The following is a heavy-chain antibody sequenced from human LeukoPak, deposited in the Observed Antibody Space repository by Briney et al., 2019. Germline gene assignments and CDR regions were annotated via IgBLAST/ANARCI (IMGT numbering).Heavy chain of an antibody. CDR1: GFTFSSYA. CDR3: AKGDSFGSGSYFHY. J-gene: IGHJ4*02. CDR2: ISGNGGHT. Sequence: PGGSLRLSCAASGFTFSSYAMSWVRQAPGKGLEWVSTISGNGGHTYYADSVKGRFTISRDNSEKTLYLQMSSLRAEDTAVYYCAKGDSFGSGSYFHYWGQGTLVTVPS. D-gene: IGHD3-10*01. V-gene: IGHV3-23*01.